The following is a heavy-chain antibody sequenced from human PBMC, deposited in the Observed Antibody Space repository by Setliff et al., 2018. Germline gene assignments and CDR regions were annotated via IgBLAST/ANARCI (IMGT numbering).Heavy chain of an antibody. J-gene: IGHJ4*02. CDR1: GFAISSCW. CDR3: IDGRNRAWGVY. Sequence: GGSLRLSCVASGFAISSCWMSWVRQAPGKGLERVANVNPDGSGKYYVDSVKGRFTISRDNAKNSLYLQMDSLRVEDTAVYYCIDGRNRAWGVYWGQGTLVTVSS. D-gene: IGHD7-27*01. CDR2: VNPDGSGK. V-gene: IGHV3-7*01.